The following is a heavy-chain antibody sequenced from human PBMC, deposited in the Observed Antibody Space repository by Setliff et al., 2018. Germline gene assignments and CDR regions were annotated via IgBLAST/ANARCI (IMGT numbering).Heavy chain of an antibody. CDR2: IYSDGSA. D-gene: IGHD3-3*01. J-gene: IGHJ4*02. Sequence: PSETLSLTCSVSGGIIYDHWWTWIRQPAGAGLEWIGRIYSDGSADYNPSLRSRVTISVDKAKNQFFLKLTSMTAADTALYFCARERQGGFLEWAPFDSWGQGVVFTVSS. CDR3: ARERQGGFLEWAPFDS. V-gene: IGHV4-4*07. CDR1: GGIIYDHW.